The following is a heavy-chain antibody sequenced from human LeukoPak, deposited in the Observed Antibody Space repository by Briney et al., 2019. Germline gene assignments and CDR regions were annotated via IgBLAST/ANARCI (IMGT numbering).Heavy chain of an antibody. CDR2: IYPGDSDT. D-gene: IGHD6-19*01. V-gene: IGHV5-51*01. CDR1: GYSFTSYW. J-gene: IGHJ4*02. CDR3: ARDSWLFGIAVVH. Sequence: GESLKISCKGSGYSFTSYWIGWVRQMPGKGLEWMGIIYPGDSDTRYSPSFQGQVTISADKSISTAYLQWSSLKASDTAMYYCARDSWLFGIAVVHWGQGTLVTVSS.